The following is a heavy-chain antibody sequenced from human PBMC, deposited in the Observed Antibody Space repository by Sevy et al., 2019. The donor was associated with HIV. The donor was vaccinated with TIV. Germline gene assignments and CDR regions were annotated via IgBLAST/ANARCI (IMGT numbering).Heavy chain of an antibody. CDR3: ARRSDLSSSWSSFDY. V-gene: IGHV3-7*01. D-gene: IGHD6-13*01. Sequence: GGSLRLSCAASGFTFNSFCMSWVRQAPGKGLEWVANIKQDGSEKYYVDFVKGRFTISRDNAKNSLYLQMNSLRAEDTAVYYCARRSDLSSSWSSFDYWGRGTLVTVSS. CDR1: GFTFNSFC. J-gene: IGHJ4*02. CDR2: IKQDGSEK.